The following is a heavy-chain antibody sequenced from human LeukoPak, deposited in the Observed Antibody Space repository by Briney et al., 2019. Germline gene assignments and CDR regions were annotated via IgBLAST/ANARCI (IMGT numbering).Heavy chain of an antibody. CDR2: IYHSGST. CDR3: ARDRPRLRGYSYGYYYYMDV. J-gene: IGHJ6*03. D-gene: IGHD5-18*01. Sequence: PSETLSLTCAVSGGSISSSNWWSWVRQSPGKGLEWIGEIYHSGSTNYNPSLKSRVTISVDKSKNQFSLKLSSVTAADTAVYYCARDRPRLRGYSYGYYYYMDVWGKGTTVTVSS. V-gene: IGHV4-4*02. CDR1: GGSISSSNW.